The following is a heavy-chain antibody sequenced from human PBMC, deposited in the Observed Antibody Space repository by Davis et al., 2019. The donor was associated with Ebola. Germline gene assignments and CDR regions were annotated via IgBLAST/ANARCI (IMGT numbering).Heavy chain of an antibody. V-gene: IGHV1-69*04. CDR2: IIPILGIA. J-gene: IGHJ6*02. D-gene: IGHD3-10*01. Sequence: SVKVSCKASGGTFSSYAISWVRQAPGQGREWMGRIIPILGIANYAQKFQGRVTITADKSTSTAYMELSSMRTEDTAVYYCATGVAPHYGRSYYYYGMDVWGQGTTVTVSS. CDR3: ATGVAPHYGRSYYYYGMDV. CDR1: GGTFSSYA.